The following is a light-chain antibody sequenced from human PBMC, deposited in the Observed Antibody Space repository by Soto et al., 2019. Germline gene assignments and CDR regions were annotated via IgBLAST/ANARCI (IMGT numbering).Light chain of an antibody. CDR1: SSDVGGYNY. CDR3: CSYAGSYTVV. V-gene: IGLV2-11*01. CDR2: DVR. Sequence: QSVLTQPRSVSGSPGQSVTISCTGTSSDVGGYNYVSWYQQHPGKAHKLMIYDVRKRPSGVPDRFSGSKSGNTASLTISGLQAEDEADYSCCSYAGSYTVVFGGGTKLNVL. J-gene: IGLJ2*01.